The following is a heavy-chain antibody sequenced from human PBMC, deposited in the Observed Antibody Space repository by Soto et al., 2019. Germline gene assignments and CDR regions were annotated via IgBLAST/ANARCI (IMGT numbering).Heavy chain of an antibody. CDR3: VRIRYQLPSSVLWLDP. D-gene: IGHD3-16*01. Sequence: SETLSLTCAVYGGFLSESYWTWIRQPPGKGLEWIGEINHVGGTNYNPALKSRVTMSVDTSKNQFSLRLISVTAADTAMYFCVRIRYQLPSSVLWLDPWGQGTPVTVSS. CDR2: INHVGGT. J-gene: IGHJ5*02. CDR1: GGFLSESY. V-gene: IGHV4-34*01.